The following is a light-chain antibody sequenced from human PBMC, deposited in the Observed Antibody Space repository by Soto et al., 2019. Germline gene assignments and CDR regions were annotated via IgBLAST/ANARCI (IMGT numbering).Light chain of an antibody. V-gene: IGKV1-27*01. Sequence: DIQMTQSPSSLSASVGDRVTITCRASQGIADYLAWYQQRPGKVPKLLIYAASTLQSGVPSRFSGSGSGTHFTLTISSLQPDDVATYYCQKYNSAPYTFVQGTKLEIK. CDR1: QGIADY. CDR2: AAS. J-gene: IGKJ2*01. CDR3: QKYNSAPYT.